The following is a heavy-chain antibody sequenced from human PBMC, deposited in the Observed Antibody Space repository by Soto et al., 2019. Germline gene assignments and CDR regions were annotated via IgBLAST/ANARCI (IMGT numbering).Heavy chain of an antibody. Sequence: ASVKVSCKASGYTFTSYDINWVRQATGQGLEWMGWMNPNSGNTGYAQKFQGRVTMTRNTSISTAYMELSSLRSEDTAVYYCARGPILRFLEWFPGEYYFDYWGQGTLVTVSS. CDR2: MNPNSGNT. J-gene: IGHJ4*02. V-gene: IGHV1-8*01. D-gene: IGHD3-3*01. CDR1: GYTFTSYD. CDR3: ARGPILRFLEWFPGEYYFDY.